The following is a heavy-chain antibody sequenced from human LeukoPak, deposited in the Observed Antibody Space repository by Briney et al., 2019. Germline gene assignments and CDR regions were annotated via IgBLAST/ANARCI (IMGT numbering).Heavy chain of an antibody. CDR2: INSDGSEG. Sequence: GGSLRLSCAVSGFTFSGFWMSWSRQAPGKGLEWVASINSDGSEGNYADVVKGRFTISRDNAKNSLYLQINSLRAEDTAVYYCARSSYSSSSSVWGQGTMVTVSS. V-gene: IGHV3-7*03. CDR3: ARSSYSSSSSV. D-gene: IGHD6-6*01. J-gene: IGHJ3*01. CDR1: GFTFSGFW.